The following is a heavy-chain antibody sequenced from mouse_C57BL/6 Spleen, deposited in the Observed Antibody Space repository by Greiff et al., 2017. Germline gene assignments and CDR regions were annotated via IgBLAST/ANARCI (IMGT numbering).Heavy chain of an antibody. D-gene: IGHD2-4*01. V-gene: IGHV1-81*01. CDR3: ARGDYDYPCAMDY. J-gene: IGHJ4*01. CDR2: IYPRSGNT. Sequence: SGAELARPGASVKLSCKASGYTFTSYGISWVKQRTGQGLEWIGEIYPRSGNTYYNEKFKGKATLTADKSSSTAYMELRSLTSEDSAVYFCARGDYDYPCAMDYWGQGTSVTVSS. CDR1: GYTFTSYG.